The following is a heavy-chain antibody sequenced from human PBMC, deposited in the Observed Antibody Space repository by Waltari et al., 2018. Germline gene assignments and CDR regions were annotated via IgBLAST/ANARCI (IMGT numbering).Heavy chain of an antibody. D-gene: IGHD6-6*01. CDR2: IYPGDSDT. Sequence: EVQLVQSGAEVKKPGESLKISCKGSGYSFTSYWIGWVRQLPGKGLEWMGIIYPGDSDTRYSPSFQGQVTISADKSISTAYLQWSSLKASDTAMYYCARHEGDSSSSSGGDAFDIWGQGTMVTVSS. J-gene: IGHJ3*02. CDR3: ARHEGDSSSSSGGDAFDI. CDR1: GYSFTSYW. V-gene: IGHV5-51*01.